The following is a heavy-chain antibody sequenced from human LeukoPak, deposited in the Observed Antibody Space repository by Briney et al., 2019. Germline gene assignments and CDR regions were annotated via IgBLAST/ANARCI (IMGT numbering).Heavy chain of an antibody. V-gene: IGHV3-74*01. J-gene: IGHJ4*02. CDR1: GFTFSSYW. CDR2: INSDGSST. CDR3: ARATRSYRGAFDY. Sequence: GGSLRLSCAASGFTFSSYWMHWVRQAPGKGLVWVSRINSDGSSTSYADSVKGRFTISRDNAKNTLYLQMNSLRAEDRAVYYCARATRSYRGAFDYWGQGTLVTVSS. D-gene: IGHD1-26*01.